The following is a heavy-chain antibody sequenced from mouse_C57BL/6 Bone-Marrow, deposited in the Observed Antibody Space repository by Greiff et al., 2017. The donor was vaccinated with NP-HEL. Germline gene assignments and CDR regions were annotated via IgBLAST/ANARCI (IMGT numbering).Heavy chain of an antibody. CDR3: ATFFYYDYERDY. V-gene: IGHV1-53*01. Sequence: QVQLQQPGTELVTPGASVKLSCKASGYTFTLYCLHLVKQMPVPCLSFLFNLPPRNGGTNYNEKFKSKATLTVDKSSSTAYMQLSSLTSEDSAVYYCATFFYYDYERDYWGQGTTLTVSS. CDR2: LPPRNGGT. J-gene: IGHJ2*01. CDR1: GYTFTLYC. D-gene: IGHD2-4*01.